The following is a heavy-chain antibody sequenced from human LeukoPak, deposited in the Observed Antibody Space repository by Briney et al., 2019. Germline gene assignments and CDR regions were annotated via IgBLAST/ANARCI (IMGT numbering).Heavy chain of an antibody. CDR3: ASLYYDILTGYRAYYMDV. CDR1: GGTFSSYA. V-gene: IGHV1-69*05. Sequence: SVKVSCKASGGTFSSYAISWVRQATGQGLEWMGRIIPIFGTANYAQKFQGRVTITTDESTSTAYMELSSLRSEDTAVYYCASLYYDILTGYRAYYMDVWGKGTTVTVSS. J-gene: IGHJ6*03. D-gene: IGHD3-9*01. CDR2: IIPIFGTA.